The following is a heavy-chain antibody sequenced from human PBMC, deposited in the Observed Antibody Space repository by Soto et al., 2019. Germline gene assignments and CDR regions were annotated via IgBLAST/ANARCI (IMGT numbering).Heavy chain of an antibody. D-gene: IGHD4-4*01. J-gene: IGHJ6*02. CDR3: ARVVMTTVPASFYYGLDV. CDR2: IIPLIGTA. CDR1: GGTFSTYG. Sequence: QVQLVQSGAEVRKPGSSVTVSCKASGGTFSTYGITWVRQAPGQGLEWMGNIIPLIGTANYAQRFRGRVTITADESTTTGYMELISLRSEDTSVYYCARVVMTTVPASFYYGLDVWGQGTTVTVSS. V-gene: IGHV1-69*18.